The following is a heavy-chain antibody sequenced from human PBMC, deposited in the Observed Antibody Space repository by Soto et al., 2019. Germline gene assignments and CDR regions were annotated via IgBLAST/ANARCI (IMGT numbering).Heavy chain of an antibody. D-gene: IGHD3-22*01. Sequence: GGSLRLSCAASGFTFNTYAMSWVRQAPGKGLEWVASLSGSGGFTEHADSVKGRFSISMDNSKNTLFLQMNGLRVDDTDVYYCGKDRYYDSRIIDSWGSGTLVTVSS. CDR2: LSGSGGFT. J-gene: IGHJ4*02. V-gene: IGHV3-23*01. CDR1: GFTFNTYA. CDR3: GKDRYYDSRIIDS.